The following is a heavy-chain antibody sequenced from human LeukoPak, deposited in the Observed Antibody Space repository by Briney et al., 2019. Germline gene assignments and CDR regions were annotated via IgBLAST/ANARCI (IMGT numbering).Heavy chain of an antibody. CDR3: ARGELADSSGFSFFDY. CDR1: RGTFSSYG. V-gene: IGHV1-69*05. Sequence: SVKVSCKASRGTFSSYGISWVRQAPGQGLEWMGGVIAIFGRVKYGQKFQGRATITTDESTSTAYMELSSLTSEDTGVYYCARGELADSSGFSFFDYWGQGTLVTVSS. D-gene: IGHD3-22*01. J-gene: IGHJ4*02. CDR2: VIAIFGRV.